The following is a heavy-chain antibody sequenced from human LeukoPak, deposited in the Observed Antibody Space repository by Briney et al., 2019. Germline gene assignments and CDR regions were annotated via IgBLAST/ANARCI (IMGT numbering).Heavy chain of an antibody. CDR2: SIPLFGTA. J-gene: IGHJ6*03. CDR3: ARARPERYGHLTTYYYYYSYMDV. V-gene: IGHV1-69*05. D-gene: IGHD5-18*01. CDR1: VGTFSSYA. Sequence: SLTVSCKASVGTFSSYAISWVRQTPGQGLEWMGGSIPLFGTANYAQKFQGRVTITTDESTSTAYMELSSLRAEDTAVYYCARARPERYGHLTTYYYYYSYMDVWGKGTTVTVSS.